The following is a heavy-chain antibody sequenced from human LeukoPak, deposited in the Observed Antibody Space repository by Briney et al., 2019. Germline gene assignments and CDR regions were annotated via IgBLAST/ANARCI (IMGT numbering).Heavy chain of an antibody. V-gene: IGHV3-30*03. D-gene: IGHD3-10*01. CDR1: GFTLSSYG. Sequence: GGSLRLSCAASGFTLSSYGMQWVRQAPGKGLEWVAVISYDGSNKYYADSVKGRFTISRDNSKNTLYLQMNSLRAEDTAVYYCARVARGSEYYFDYWGQGTLVTVSS. J-gene: IGHJ4*02. CDR3: ARVARGSEYYFDY. CDR2: ISYDGSNK.